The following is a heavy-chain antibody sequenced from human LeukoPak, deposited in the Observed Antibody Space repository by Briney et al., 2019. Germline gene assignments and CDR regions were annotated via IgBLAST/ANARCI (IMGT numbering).Heavy chain of an antibody. CDR1: GFTFSSYG. Sequence: GGSLRLSCAASGFTFSSYGMHWVRQAPGEGLEWVAVISYDGSNKYYADSVKGRFTIPRDNSKNTLYLQMNSLRAEDTAVYYCAKEGYYYDSSGYNYYYGMDVWGQGTTVTVSS. CDR3: AKEGYYYDSSGYNYYYGMDV. J-gene: IGHJ6*02. D-gene: IGHD3-22*01. V-gene: IGHV3-30*18. CDR2: ISYDGSNK.